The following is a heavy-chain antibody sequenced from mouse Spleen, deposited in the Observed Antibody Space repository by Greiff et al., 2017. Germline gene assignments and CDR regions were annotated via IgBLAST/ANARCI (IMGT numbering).Heavy chain of an antibody. J-gene: IGHJ4*01. V-gene: IGHV5-17*02. Sequence: EVMLVESGGGLVQPGGSRKLSCAASGFTFSSFGMHWVRQAPEKGLEWVAYISSGSSTIYYADTVKGRFTISRDNPKNTLFLQMTSLRSEDTAMYYCARRARRGDAMDYWGQGTSVTVSS. CDR2: ISSGSSTI. CDR1: GFTFSSFG. CDR3: ARRARRGDAMDY.